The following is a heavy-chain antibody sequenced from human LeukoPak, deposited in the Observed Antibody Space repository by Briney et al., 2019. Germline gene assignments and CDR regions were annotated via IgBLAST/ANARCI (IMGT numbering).Heavy chain of an antibody. CDR2: ISYDGSNK. D-gene: IGHD2-2*01. J-gene: IGHJ6*02. V-gene: IGHV3-30*04. CDR3: ARDGISPRSFGAARPIYYYYYGMDV. CDR1: GFTFSSYA. Sequence: QPGRPLRLSCAASGFTFSSYAMHWVRQAPGKGLEWVAVISYDGSNKYYADSVKGRFTISRDNSKNTLYLQMNSLRAEDTAVYYCARDGISPRSFGAARPIYYYYYGMDVWGQGTTVTVSS.